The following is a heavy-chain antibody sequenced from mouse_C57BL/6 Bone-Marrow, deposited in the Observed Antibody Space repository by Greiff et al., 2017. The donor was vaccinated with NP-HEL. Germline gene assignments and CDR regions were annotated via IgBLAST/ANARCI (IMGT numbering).Heavy chain of an antibody. CDR3: ARWNYGNYFHV. D-gene: IGHD2-1*01. V-gene: IGHV1-7*01. CDR2: INPSSGYT. Sequence: QVQLKQSGAELAKPGASVKLSCKASGYTFTSYWMHWVKQRPGQGLEWIGYINPSSGYTKYNQKFKDKATLTADKSSSTACMQLSSLTYEDSAVYYCARWNYGNYFHVWGTGTTVTVSS. J-gene: IGHJ1*03. CDR1: GYTFTSYW.